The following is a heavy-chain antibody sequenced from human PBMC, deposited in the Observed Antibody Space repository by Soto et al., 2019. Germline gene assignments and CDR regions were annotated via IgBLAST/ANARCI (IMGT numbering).Heavy chain of an antibody. CDR1: GDTISTGVYT. V-gene: IGHV4-30-2*01. CDR2: TYHSGNP. Sequence: SETLSLTCDVSGDTISTGVYTWAWIRQPPGKALEWIGHTYHSGNPYYNPSLKSRVIISVDRSKNQFSLKVRSVTAADTAVYYCARVPLNYYDSSGYADYWGQGTLVTVSS. CDR3: ARVPLNYYDSSGYADY. J-gene: IGHJ4*02. D-gene: IGHD3-22*01.